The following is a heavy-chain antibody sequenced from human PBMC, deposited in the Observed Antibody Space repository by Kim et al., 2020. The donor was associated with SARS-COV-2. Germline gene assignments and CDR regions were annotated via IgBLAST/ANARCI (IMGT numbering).Heavy chain of an antibody. Sequence: SDTLSLTCTVSGGSISSYYWSWIRQPAGKGLEWIGRIYTSGSPNYNPSLKSRVTMSVDTSKNQFSLKLSSVTAADTAVYYCARVQVGYDILTGYYGMDVWGQGTTVTVSS. J-gene: IGHJ6*02. CDR3: ARVQVGYDILTGYYGMDV. CDR1: GGSISSYY. CDR2: IYTSGSP. V-gene: IGHV4-4*07. D-gene: IGHD3-9*01.